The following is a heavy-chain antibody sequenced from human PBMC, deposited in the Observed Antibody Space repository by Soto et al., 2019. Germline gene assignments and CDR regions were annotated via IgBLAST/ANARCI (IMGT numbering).Heavy chain of an antibody. Sequence: PSETLSLTCTVSGGSISSGGYYWSWIRQHPGKGLEWIGYIYYSGSAYYNPSLKSRVTISVDTSKNQFSLKLSSVTAADTAVYYCARDEIQIWSYVGSFDYWGQGTLVTVSS. CDR2: IYYSGSA. CDR3: ARDEIQIWSYVGSFDY. J-gene: IGHJ4*02. D-gene: IGHD5-18*01. V-gene: IGHV4-31*03. CDR1: GGSISSGGYY.